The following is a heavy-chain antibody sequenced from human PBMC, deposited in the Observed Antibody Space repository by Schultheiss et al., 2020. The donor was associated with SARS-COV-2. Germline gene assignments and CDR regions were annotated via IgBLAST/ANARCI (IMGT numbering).Heavy chain of an antibody. V-gene: IGHV4-59*08. CDR3: ARGFDS. CDR1: GGSIISYY. CDR2: IYYSGST. Sequence: SETLSLTCTVSGGSIISYYWTWIRQPPGKGLEWIGYIYYSGSTNYNPSLKSRVTISVDTSKNQFSLRLSSVTAADTAVYYCARGFDSWGQGTLVTVSS. J-gene: IGHJ4*02.